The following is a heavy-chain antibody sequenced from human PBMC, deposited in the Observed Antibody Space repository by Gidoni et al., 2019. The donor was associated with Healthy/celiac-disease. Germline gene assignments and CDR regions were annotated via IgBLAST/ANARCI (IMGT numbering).Heavy chain of an antibody. CDR2: IIPIFGTA. CDR3: ARSGCSGGSCYEIGY. V-gene: IGHV1-69*12. Sequence: QVQLVQSGAAVKKPGSSVKVSCKASGVTFSSYAISWVRQAPGQGLEWMGGIIPIFGTANYAQKFQGRVTITADESTSTAYMELSSLRSEDTAVYYCARSGCSGGSCYEIGYWGQGTLVTVSS. J-gene: IGHJ4*02. D-gene: IGHD2-15*01. CDR1: GVTFSSYA.